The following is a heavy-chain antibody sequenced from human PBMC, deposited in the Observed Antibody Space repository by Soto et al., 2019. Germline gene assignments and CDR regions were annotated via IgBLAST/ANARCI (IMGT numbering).Heavy chain of an antibody. V-gene: IGHV3-23*01. D-gene: IGHD1-26*01. CDR1: GFTFTSYA. CDR2: ISGSGGST. CDR3: AKGQRVEAVLGMDY. Sequence: PGGSLRLSCAPSGFTFTSYAMSWVRQAPGKGLEWVSSISGSGGSTYYADYVKGRFTISRANSKNMLYLQMNSLRAEDTAVYYCAKGQRVEAVLGMDYWGQGAQVTVSS. J-gene: IGHJ4*02.